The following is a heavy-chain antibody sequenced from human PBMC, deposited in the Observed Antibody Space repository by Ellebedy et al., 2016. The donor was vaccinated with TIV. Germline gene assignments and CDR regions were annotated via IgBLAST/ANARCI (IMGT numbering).Heavy chain of an antibody. D-gene: IGHD1-20*01. CDR3: AGTYNGNANFDY. CDR2: FFYTGST. CDR1: GGSITSYY. J-gene: IGHJ4*02. V-gene: IGHV4-59*08. Sequence: MPSETLSLTCTVSGGSITSYYWSWIRQSPGMGLEWIGYFFYTGSTNYNPSLRSRVTLSVDLSKNQFSLKLTSVTAADTAIYYCAGTYNGNANFDYWGQGTLVTVSS.